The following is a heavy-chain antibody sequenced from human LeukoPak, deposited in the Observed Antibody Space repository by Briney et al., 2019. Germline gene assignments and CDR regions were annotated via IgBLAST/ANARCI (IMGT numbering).Heavy chain of an antibody. CDR1: GGSISSSSYY. D-gene: IGHD3-10*01. CDR2: IYYSGST. Sequence: KPSETLSLTCTVSGGSISSSSYYWGWIRQPPGKGLEWIGSIYYSGSTYYNPSLKSRVTISVDTSKNQFSLKLSSVTAADTAVYYCARGTLWFGECAFDYWGQGTLVTVSS. J-gene: IGHJ4*02. V-gene: IGHV4-39*01. CDR3: ARGTLWFGECAFDY.